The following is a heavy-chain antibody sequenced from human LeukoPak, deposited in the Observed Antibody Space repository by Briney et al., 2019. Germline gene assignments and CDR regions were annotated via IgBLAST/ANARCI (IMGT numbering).Heavy chain of an antibody. CDR2: VKPDGGDK. CDR1: GFTFSSHW. V-gene: IGHV3-7*05. CDR3: ARHSDRRDDF. Sequence: GGSLRLSCAASGFTFSSHWMTWVRQAPGKGLQWVASVKPDGGDKYYVDSVKGRFIISRDNAKNSLFLQTSSLQAEDMAVYYCARHSDRRDDFWGQGSLVTVSS. J-gene: IGHJ4*02.